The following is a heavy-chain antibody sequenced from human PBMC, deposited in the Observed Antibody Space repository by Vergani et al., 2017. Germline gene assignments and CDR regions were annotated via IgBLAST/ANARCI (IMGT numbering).Heavy chain of an antibody. J-gene: IGHJ5*02. CDR1: GYTFTGYY. V-gene: IGHV1-2*06. D-gene: IGHD2-2*01. Sequence: QVQLVQSGAEVKKPGASVKVSCKASGYTFTGYYMHWVRQAPGQGLEWMGRINPNSGGTNYAQKFQGRVTMTRDTSISTAYMELSRLGTDDTAVYYCSSAPSPMRNWLVPWGQGTLVTVSS. CDR3: SSAPSPMRNWLVP. CDR2: INPNSGGT.